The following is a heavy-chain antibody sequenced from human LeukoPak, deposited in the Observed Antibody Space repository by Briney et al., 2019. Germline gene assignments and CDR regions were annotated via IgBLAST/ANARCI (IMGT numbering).Heavy chain of an antibody. CDR1: GGSFSGYY. D-gene: IGHD1-26*01. J-gene: IGHJ4*02. V-gene: IGHV4-34*01. Sequence: SETLSLTRAVYGGSFSGYYRSWIRQPPGKGLEWIGEINHSGSTNYNPSLKSRVTISVDTSKNQFSLKLSSVTAADTAVYYCARVVVGAQDYWGQGTLVTVSS. CDR2: INHSGST. CDR3: ARVVVGAQDY.